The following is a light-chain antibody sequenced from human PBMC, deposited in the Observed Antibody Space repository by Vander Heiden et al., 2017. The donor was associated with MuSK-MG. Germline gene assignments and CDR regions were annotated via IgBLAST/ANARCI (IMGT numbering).Light chain of an antibody. J-gene: IGLJ2*01. V-gene: IGLV3-1*01. CDR3: QAWDSSTGV. CDR1: KVGHKY. CDR2: QDS. Sequence: YDLPQPPPVSVSPGQTASITCSRDKVGHKYVCWYQQKPGQSPVLVIYQDSRRPSGIPERFSGSNSGNTATLTISGTQAMDEADYYCQAWDSSTGVFGGGTQLTVL.